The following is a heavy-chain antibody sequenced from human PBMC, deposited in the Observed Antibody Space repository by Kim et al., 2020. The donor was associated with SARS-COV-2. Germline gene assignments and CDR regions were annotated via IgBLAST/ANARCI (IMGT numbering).Heavy chain of an antibody. J-gene: IGHJ5*02. V-gene: IGHV3-30*01. CDR3: ARGGDSSSWLNWFDP. D-gene: IGHD6-13*01. Sequence: DSVKGPLTHARDKSKNTIYLQMNSLSPEDTAVYYCARGGDSSSWLNWFDPWGQGTLVTVSS.